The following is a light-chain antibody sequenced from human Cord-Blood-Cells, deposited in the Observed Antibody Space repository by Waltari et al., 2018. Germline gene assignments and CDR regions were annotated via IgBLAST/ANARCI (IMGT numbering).Light chain of an antibody. CDR1: SRSNHH. Sequence: SSALTQDPAVSVALSQTVRMTCKGDSRSNHHASWYQQKPVQAPVLLMECKNNRPAASPYRFSGCSSGNRASLTITGDLPEDEADDYCYSRDSSGNHLVFGGGTKLTVL. CDR2: CKN. J-gene: IGLJ2*01. V-gene: IGLV3-19*01. CDR3: YSRDSSGNHLV.